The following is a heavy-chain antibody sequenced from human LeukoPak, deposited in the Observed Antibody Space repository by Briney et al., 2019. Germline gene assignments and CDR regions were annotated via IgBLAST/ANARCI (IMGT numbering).Heavy chain of an antibody. CDR1: GYTFTVHY. J-gene: IGHJ4*02. CDR3: ARVPAGYGPYYFDY. D-gene: IGHD5-18*01. Sequence: ASVTVSCKASGYTFTVHYIHWVRQAPGQGLEWMGWTTTNSGGTNYAQKFQGRVTMTMDTSISTAYMELSSLRSDDTAVYYCARVPAGYGPYYFDYWGQGTLWTVSS. CDR2: TTTNSGGT. V-gene: IGHV1-2*02.